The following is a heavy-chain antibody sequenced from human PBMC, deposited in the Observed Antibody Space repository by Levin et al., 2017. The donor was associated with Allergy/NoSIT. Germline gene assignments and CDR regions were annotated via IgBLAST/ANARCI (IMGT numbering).Heavy chain of an antibody. Sequence: GESLKISCAASGFTFRDYYMSWIRQAPGKGLELVSYISGTSSAIIYADSVKGRFTISRDNAQNSLYLQMSSLRAEDTAVYFCARGPLAGAAHDWGQGTLVTVSS. D-gene: IGHD6-13*01. CDR2: ISGTSSAI. CDR1: GFTFRDYY. CDR3: ARGPLAGAAHD. J-gene: IGHJ4*02. V-gene: IGHV3-11*05.